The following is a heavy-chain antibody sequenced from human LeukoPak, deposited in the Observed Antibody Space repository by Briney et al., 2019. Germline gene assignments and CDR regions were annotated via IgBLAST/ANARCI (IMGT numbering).Heavy chain of an antibody. Sequence: SETLSLTCTVSGGSISSGDYYWSWIRQPPGKGLEWIAYIYYSGSTYYNPSLKSRVTISVDTSKNQFSLKLSSVTAADTAVYYCARKLRFLEWLPYARWFDPWGQGTLVTVSS. CDR1: GGSISSGDYY. V-gene: IGHV4-30-4*08. J-gene: IGHJ5*02. D-gene: IGHD3-3*01. CDR3: ARKLRFLEWLPYARWFDP. CDR2: IYYSGST.